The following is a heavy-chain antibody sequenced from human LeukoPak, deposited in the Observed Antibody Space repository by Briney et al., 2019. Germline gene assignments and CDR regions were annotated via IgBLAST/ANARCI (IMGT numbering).Heavy chain of an antibody. CDR3: AKDLSPGYFAEYFQH. CDR2: ISAYNGNT. D-gene: IGHD6-13*01. J-gene: IGHJ1*01. V-gene: IGHV1-18*01. Sequence: ASVKVSCKASGYTFTSYGISWVRQAPGQGLEWMGWISAYNGNTNYAQKLQGRVTMTTDTSTSTAYMELRSLRSDDTAVYYCAKDLSPGYFAEYFQHWGQGTLVTVSS. CDR1: GYTFTSYG.